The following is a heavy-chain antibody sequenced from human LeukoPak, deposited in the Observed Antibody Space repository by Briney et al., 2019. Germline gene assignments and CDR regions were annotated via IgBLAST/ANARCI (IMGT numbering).Heavy chain of an antibody. Sequence: PSETLSLTCPVSGGSISSDYWSWIRQPPGKGLEWIVYISHSGSTNYNPSRKSRVSIAADTSKNQFSLKLSSVTAADTAVYYCARSGVYSGTYFDYWGQGTLVTVSS. D-gene: IGHD1-26*01. CDR1: GGSISSDY. CDR3: ARSGVYSGTYFDY. CDR2: ISHSGST. J-gene: IGHJ4*02. V-gene: IGHV4-59*01.